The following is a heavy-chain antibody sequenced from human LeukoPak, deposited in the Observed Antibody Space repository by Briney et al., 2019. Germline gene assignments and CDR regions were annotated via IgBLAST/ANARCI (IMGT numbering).Heavy chain of an antibody. D-gene: IGHD6-6*01. CDR2: IRSKAYGGTT. CDR3: TRARKNRVYSSCCSSGMDV. Sequence: GGSLRLSCTASGFTLGDYAMSWVRQAPGKGLEWGGFIRSKAYGGTTEYAASVKGRFTISRDDSKSIAYLQMNSLKTEDTAVYYCTRARKNRVYSSCCSSGMDVWGQGTTVTVS. J-gene: IGHJ6*02. V-gene: IGHV3-49*04. CDR1: GFTLGDYA.